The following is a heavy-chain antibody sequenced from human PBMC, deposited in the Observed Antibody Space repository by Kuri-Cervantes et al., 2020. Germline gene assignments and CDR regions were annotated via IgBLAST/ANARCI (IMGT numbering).Heavy chain of an antibody. CDR2: IYYSGST. Sequence: GSLRLSCTVSGGSISSYYWSWIRRPPGKGLEWIGYIYYSGSTYYNPSLKSRVTISVDTSKNQFSLKLSSVTAADTAVYYCARSRYGWFDPWGQGTLVTVSS. D-gene: IGHD1-14*01. J-gene: IGHJ5*02. CDR1: GGSISSYY. CDR3: ARSRYGWFDP. V-gene: IGHV4-59*08.